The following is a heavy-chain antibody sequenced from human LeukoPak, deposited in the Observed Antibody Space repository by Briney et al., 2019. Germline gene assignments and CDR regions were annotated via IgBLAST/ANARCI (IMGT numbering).Heavy chain of an antibody. Sequence: SVKVSCKASGGTFSSYTISWVRQAPGQGLEWMGRIIPMVGVANYAQKFQGRVTIIADKSTSTEYIELSSLRSEDTAVYYCARDIRVDYGHYCYGMDVWGQGTTVTVSS. CDR2: IIPMVGVA. CDR3: ARDIRVDYGHYCYGMDV. D-gene: IGHD4-17*01. V-gene: IGHV1-69*04. CDR1: GGTFSSYT. J-gene: IGHJ6*02.